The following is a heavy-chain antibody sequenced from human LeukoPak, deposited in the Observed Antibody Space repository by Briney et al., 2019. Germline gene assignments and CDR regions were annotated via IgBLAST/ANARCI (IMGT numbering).Heavy chain of an antibody. CDR3: ARISYDSSGYFDY. CDR1: GFTFSNYW. Sequence: EGSLRLSCAASGFTFSNYWMHWVRQAPGKGLVWVSRINTDGSSTDYADSVKGRFTISRDNAKNTLYLQMNSLGAEDTAMYYCARISYDSSGYFDYWGQGTLVTVSS. J-gene: IGHJ4*02. V-gene: IGHV3-74*01. D-gene: IGHD3-22*01. CDR2: INTDGSST.